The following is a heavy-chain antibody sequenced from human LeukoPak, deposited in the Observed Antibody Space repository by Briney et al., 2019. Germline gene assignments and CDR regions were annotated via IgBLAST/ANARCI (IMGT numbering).Heavy chain of an antibody. CDR2: ISPYNGNT. J-gene: IGHJ5*02. V-gene: IGHV1-18*01. Sequence: ASVKVSCTASGYTFTTYGINWVRQAPGQGLEWMGWISPYNGNTNYAQKLQGRVTMTTDTSTGTVYMELRSLRSDDTAVYYCARAGSSTATYPNWFDPWGQGTLVTVSS. CDR3: ARAGSSTATYPNWFDP. D-gene: IGHD1-26*01. CDR1: GYTFTTYG.